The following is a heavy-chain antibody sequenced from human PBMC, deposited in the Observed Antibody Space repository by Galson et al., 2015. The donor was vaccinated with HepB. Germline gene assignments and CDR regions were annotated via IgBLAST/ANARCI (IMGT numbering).Heavy chain of an antibody. CDR1: GFKLSSYS. D-gene: IGHD3-3*01. V-gene: IGHV3-7*01. Sequence: SLRLSCAASGFKLSSYSMNWVRQAPGKGLEWVANIKQDGSEKYYVDSVKGRFTISRDNAKNSLYLQMNSLRAEDTAVYYCARAGGILRFLEWYPRGGGLYAFDIWGQGTMVTVSS. J-gene: IGHJ3*02. CDR3: ARAGGILRFLEWYPRGGGLYAFDI. CDR2: IKQDGSEK.